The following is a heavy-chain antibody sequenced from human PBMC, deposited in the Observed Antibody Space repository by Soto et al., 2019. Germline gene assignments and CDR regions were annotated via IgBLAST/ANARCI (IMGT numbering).Heavy chain of an antibody. D-gene: IGHD3-10*01. CDR3: ARDRYGEMATSPFDY. J-gene: IGHJ4*02. CDR1: GYTFTGYY. CDR2: INPNSGGT. Sequence: ASVKVSCKASGYTFTGYYMHWVRQAPGQGLEWMGWINPNSGGTNYAQKFQGRVTMTRDTSISTAYMELSRLRSDDTAVYYCARDRYGEMATSPFDYWGQGTPVTVSS. V-gene: IGHV1-2*02.